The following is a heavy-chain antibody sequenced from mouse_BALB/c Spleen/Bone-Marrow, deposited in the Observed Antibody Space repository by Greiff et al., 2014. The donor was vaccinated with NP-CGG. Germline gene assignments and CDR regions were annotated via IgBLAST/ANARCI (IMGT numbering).Heavy chain of an antibody. J-gene: IGHJ2*01. D-gene: IGHD1-2*01. CDR3: ARSRGTTATTYYFDY. CDR2: IYLHNGGN. Sequence: EVQLQQSGPELVKPGASVKISCKASGYTFTDYNMHWVKQSHGKSLEWIVYIYLHNGGNGYNQKFKNKATLTVDSSSSTAYMELRSLTSEDSAVYYCARSRGTTATTYYFDYWGQGTTLTVSS. V-gene: IGHV1S29*02. CDR1: GYTFTDYN.